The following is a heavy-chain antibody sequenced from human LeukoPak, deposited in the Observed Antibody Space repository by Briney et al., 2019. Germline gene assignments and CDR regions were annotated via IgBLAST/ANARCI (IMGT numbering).Heavy chain of an antibody. CDR3: ARGLTTRGMDV. Sequence: SQTLSLACAISGDSVSSNSVAWIWIRQSPSRGLEWLGRTYYRSKWYNDYAVSMKSRITINPDTSKNQFSLQLNSVTPEDTAVYYCARGLTTRGMDVWGQGTTVTVSS. D-gene: IGHD3-9*01. CDR2: TYYRSKWYN. CDR1: GDSVSSNSVA. J-gene: IGHJ6*02. V-gene: IGHV6-1*01.